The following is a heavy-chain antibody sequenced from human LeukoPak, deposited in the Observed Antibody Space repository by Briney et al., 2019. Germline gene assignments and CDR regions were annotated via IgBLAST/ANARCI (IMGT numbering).Heavy chain of an antibody. J-gene: IGHJ4*02. V-gene: IGHV1-18*01. CDR3: ARDGGYFDWPRPRPGKYYFDY. D-gene: IGHD3-9*01. CDR1: GYTFKSYG. Sequence: ASVKVSCKASGYTFKSYGISWVRQAPGQGLEWMGWISVYTGYTNYAQNFQGRVTMTTDTSTNTAYMELRSLTSDDTAVYFCARDGGYFDWPRPRPGKYYFDYWGQGTLVTVTS. CDR2: ISVYTGYT.